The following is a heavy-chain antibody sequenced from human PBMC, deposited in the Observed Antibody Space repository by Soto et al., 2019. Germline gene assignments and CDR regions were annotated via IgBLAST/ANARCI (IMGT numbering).Heavy chain of an antibody. V-gene: IGHV5-51*01. CDR1: GYSFTSYW. D-gene: IGHD2-2*01. CDR3: ARRGGGCSSTSCYLYGMDV. CDR2: IYPGDSDT. Sequence: GEFLKISCKGSGYSFTSYWIGWVRQMPGKGLEWMGIIYPGDSDTRYSPSFQGQVTISADKSISTAYLQWSSLKASDTAMYYCARRGGGCSSTSCYLYGMDVWGQGTTVTVSS. J-gene: IGHJ6*02.